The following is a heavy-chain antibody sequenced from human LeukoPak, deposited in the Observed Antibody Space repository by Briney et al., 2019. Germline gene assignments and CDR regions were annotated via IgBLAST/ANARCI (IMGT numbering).Heavy chain of an antibody. V-gene: IGHV3-49*04. CDR2: IRSKAYGGTT. J-gene: IGHJ4*02. Sequence: PGRSLRLSCTASGFTFGDFVMSWVRQAPGKGLEWVGFIRSKAYGGTTEYAASVKGRFIISRDDFKSIAYLQMNSLKTEDTAVYYCTRSSSGWYSDYWGQGTLVTVSS. CDR1: GFTFGDFV. D-gene: IGHD6-19*01. CDR3: TRSSSGWYSDY.